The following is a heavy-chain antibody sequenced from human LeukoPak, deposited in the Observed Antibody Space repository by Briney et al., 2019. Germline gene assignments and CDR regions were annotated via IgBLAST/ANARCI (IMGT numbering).Heavy chain of an antibody. J-gene: IGHJ4*02. CDR3: ARYNSGWYYFDN. D-gene: IGHD6-19*01. CDR1: GGSISSGGYS. V-gene: IGHV4-30-2*01. Sequence: SETLSFTCAVSGGSISSGGYSWSWIRQPPGKGLEWIGYIYHSGTTYYNPSLKSRVTISVDRSKNQFSLKLSSVTAADTAVYYCARYNSGWYYFDNWGQGTLVTVSS. CDR2: IYHSGTT.